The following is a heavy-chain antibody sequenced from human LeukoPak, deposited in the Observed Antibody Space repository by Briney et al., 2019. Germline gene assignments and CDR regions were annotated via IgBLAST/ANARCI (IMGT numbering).Heavy chain of an antibody. D-gene: IGHD3-10*01. Sequence: GASVQVSCKPSGYTFSDSYIHGVRQAPGVGLQWMGWISPNNGDTNYAEDFQGRVTMTRDTSIRTAYMELTRLTLNDTAVYYCVRSPIGASAYWGRGTLVTVSS. CDR2: ISPNNGDT. J-gene: IGHJ4*02. CDR1: GYTFSDSY. V-gene: IGHV1-2*02. CDR3: VRSPIGASAY.